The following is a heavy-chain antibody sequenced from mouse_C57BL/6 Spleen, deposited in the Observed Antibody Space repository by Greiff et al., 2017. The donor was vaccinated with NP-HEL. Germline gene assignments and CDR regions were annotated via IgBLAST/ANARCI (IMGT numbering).Heavy chain of an antibody. CDR1: GYTFTDYE. CDR2: IDPETGGT. Sequence: QVHVKQSGAELVRPGASVTLSCKASGYTFTDYEMHWVKQTPVHGLEWIGAIDPETGGTAYNQKFKGKAILTADKSSSTAYMQLSSLTSEDSAVYFCARSGYYGSSHDAMDYWGQGTSVTVSS. D-gene: IGHD1-1*01. CDR3: ARSGYYGSSHDAMDY. V-gene: IGHV1-15*01. J-gene: IGHJ4*01.